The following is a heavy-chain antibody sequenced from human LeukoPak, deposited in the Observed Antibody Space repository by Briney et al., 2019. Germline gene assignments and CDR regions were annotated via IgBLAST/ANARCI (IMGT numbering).Heavy chain of an antibody. CDR3: ARGPRKGVAGIAAN. J-gene: IGHJ4*02. CDR1: GGSFSGYY. V-gene: IGHV4-34*01. CDR2: INHSGST. Sequence: SETLSLTCAVYGGSFSGYYWSWIRQPPGKGLEWSGEINHSGSTNYNPSLKSRVTISVDTSKNQFSLKLSSLTAADTAVYYCARGPRKGVAGIAANWGQGTLVTVSS. D-gene: IGHD6-13*01.